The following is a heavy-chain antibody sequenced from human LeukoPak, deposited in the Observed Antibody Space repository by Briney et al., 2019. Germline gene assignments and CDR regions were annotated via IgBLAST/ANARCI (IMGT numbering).Heavy chain of an antibody. V-gene: IGHV3-20*04. CDR2: INWNGGST. J-gene: IGHJ4*02. D-gene: IGHD3-22*01. CDR3: ARGRLYYYDSSGYLLMDYFDY. Sequence: GGSLRLSCAASGFTFDDYGMSWVRQAPGKGLEWVSGINWNGGSTGYADSVKGRFTISRDNAKNSLYLQMNSLRAEDTALYYCARGRLYYYDSSGYLLMDYFDYWGQGTLATVSS. CDR1: GFTFDDYG.